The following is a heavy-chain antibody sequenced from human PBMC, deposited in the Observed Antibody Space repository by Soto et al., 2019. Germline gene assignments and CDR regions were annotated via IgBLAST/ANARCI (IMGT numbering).Heavy chain of an antibody. Sequence: GGSLRLSCAASGFTFSSYAMTWVRQAPGKGLEWVSTISGTGATTYYADSVKGRFTIARDNSKNSLYLEVDSLRAEDTAVYYCAKDHRVTANPIYYFESWGQGTMVTAPQ. CDR3: AKDHRVTANPIYYFES. J-gene: IGHJ4*02. CDR1: GFTFSSYA. V-gene: IGHV3-23*01. CDR2: ISGTGATT. D-gene: IGHD3-3*01.